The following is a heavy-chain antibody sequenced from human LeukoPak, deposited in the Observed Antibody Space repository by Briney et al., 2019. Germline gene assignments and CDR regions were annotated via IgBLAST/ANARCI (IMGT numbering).Heavy chain of an antibody. CDR1: GFNYRSSW. CDR2: IKEDGSLT. D-gene: IGHD5-18*01. Sequence: PGGPLRLSCAASGFNYRSSWMDWVPQATGKGLEWVGNIKEDGSLTFYVDSVKGRFNISRDNAKNSLYLQMNSLRVDDTGVYYCARDRGYKAFDIWGQGTMVTVSS. J-gene: IGHJ3*02. CDR3: ARDRGYKAFDI. V-gene: IGHV3-7*03.